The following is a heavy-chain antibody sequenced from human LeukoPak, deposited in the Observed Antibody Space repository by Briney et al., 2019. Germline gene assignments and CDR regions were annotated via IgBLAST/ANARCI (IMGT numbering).Heavy chain of an antibody. CDR1: GLTFSNAW. Sequence: PGGSLRLSCAASGLTFSNAWMNWVRQAPGKGLEWVGRLKSKTDGGTTDYAAPVKGRFTISRDDSKNTLYLQMNSLKTEDTAVYYCTTVGIPYCYYYMDVWGKGTTVTVSS. J-gene: IGHJ6*03. CDR2: LKSKTDGGTT. D-gene: IGHD7-27*01. CDR3: TTVGIPYCYYYMDV. V-gene: IGHV3-15*01.